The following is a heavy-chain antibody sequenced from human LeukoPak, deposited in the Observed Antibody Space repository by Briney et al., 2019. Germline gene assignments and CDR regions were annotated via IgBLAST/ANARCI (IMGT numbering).Heavy chain of an antibody. CDR1: GYTFSGYW. Sequence: GGSLRLSCAASGYTFSGYWMNWVRQAPGKGLEWVANIKQDGSEKYYVDSVKGRFTISRDNAKNSLYLQLNSLRVEDTAVYCCAGGTGWLIDYWGQGTLVTVSS. CDR3: AGGTGWLIDY. J-gene: IGHJ4*02. D-gene: IGHD6-19*01. V-gene: IGHV3-7*04. CDR2: IKQDGSEK.